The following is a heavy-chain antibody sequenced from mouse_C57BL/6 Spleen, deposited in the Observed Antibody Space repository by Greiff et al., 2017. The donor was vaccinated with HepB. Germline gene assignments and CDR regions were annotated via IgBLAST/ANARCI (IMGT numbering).Heavy chain of an antibody. V-gene: IGHV2-2*01. J-gene: IGHJ2*01. CDR3: ARNFPYYYGSSYGYFDY. Sequence: VKLVESGPGLVQPSQSLFITCTVSGFSLTSYGVHWVRQSPGKGLEWLGVIWSGGSTDYNAAFISRLSISKDNSKSQVFFKMNSLQADDTAIYYCARNFPYYYGSSYGYFDYWGQGTTLTVSS. CDR2: IWSGGST. D-gene: IGHD1-1*01. CDR1: GFSLTSYG.